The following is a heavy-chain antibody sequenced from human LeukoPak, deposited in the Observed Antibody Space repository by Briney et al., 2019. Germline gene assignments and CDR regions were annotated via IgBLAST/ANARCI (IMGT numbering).Heavy chain of an antibody. D-gene: IGHD6-13*01. CDR2: INSNSGGT. CDR3: ARFDGYSGSWASFAN. J-gene: IGHJ4*02. Sequence: APVKVSCKASGYSFNRYYIHCVRDAPGQGLEWMGWINSNSGGTNYAQKFQGRVTMTRDTSISTVYMELSRLPSDDTALYYGARFDGYSGSWASFANSGQGTLLTVSS. V-gene: IGHV1-2*02. CDR1: GYSFNRYY.